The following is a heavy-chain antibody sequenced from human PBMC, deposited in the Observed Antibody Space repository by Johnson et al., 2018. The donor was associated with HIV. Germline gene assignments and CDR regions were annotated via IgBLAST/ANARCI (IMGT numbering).Heavy chain of an antibody. CDR1: GFTFSRYG. D-gene: IGHD3-22*01. J-gene: IGHJ3*02. CDR3: ARDRRPYYYDSSGYDAFDI. V-gene: IGHV3-30*03. Sequence: QVQLVESGGGVVQPGRSLRLSCAASGFTFSRYGMHWVRQAPGKGLEWVAVISYDGSNKYYADSVKGRFTISRDNSKNTLYLQMNSLRAEDTAVYYCARDRRPYYYDSSGYDAFDIWGQGTMVTVSS. CDR2: ISYDGSNK.